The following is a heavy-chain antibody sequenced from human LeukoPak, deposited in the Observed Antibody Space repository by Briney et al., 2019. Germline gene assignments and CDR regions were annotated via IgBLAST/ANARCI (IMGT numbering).Heavy chain of an antibody. J-gene: IGHJ4*01. Sequence: PGGSLRLSCAASGFTFGLYSMTWVRQAPGKGLEWVSLIDSNSNFMNYADSVKGRFTISRDNAKDSLYLQMNGLRPEDTALYYCSTDPRLLIYWGHGTLVTVSS. CDR3: STDPRLLIY. CDR2: IDSNSNFM. D-gene: IGHD2-8*01. CDR1: GFTFGLYS. V-gene: IGHV3-21*04.